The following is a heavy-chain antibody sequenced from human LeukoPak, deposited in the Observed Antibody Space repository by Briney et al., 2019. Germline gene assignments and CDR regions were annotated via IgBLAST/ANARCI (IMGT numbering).Heavy chain of an antibody. J-gene: IGHJ2*01. CDR2: ITSSSGTI. CDR1: GFTFSSYS. Sequence: SGGSLRLSCAASGFTFSSYSMNWVRQTPGKGLEWVSYITSSSGTIYYADSVKGRSTISRDNAKNSLYLQMNSLRDEDTAVYYCARRLGSSGRYFDLWGRGTLVTVSS. D-gene: IGHD6-6*01. V-gene: IGHV3-48*02. CDR3: ARRLGSSGRYFDL.